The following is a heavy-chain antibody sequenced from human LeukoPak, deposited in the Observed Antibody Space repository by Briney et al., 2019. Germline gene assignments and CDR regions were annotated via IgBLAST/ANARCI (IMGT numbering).Heavy chain of an antibody. J-gene: IGHJ4*02. Sequence: PSETLSLTCTVSGGSISSSSYYWGWIRQPPGKGLEWIGSIYYSGSTNYNPSLKSRVTISVDTSKNQFSLKLSSVTAADTAVYYCARNYVWGSYRYFDYWGQGTLVTVSS. V-gene: IGHV4-39*07. CDR3: ARNYVWGSYRYFDY. CDR1: GGSISSSSYY. D-gene: IGHD3-16*02. CDR2: IYYSGST.